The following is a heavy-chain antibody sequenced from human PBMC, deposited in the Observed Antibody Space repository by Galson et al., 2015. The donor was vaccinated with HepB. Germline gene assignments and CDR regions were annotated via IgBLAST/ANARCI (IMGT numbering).Heavy chain of an antibody. CDR1: GGTFSRYA. Sequence: SVKVSCKASGGTFSRYAISWVRQAPGQGLEWMGGIIPMFGRANYAQKFQGRVTITADESTSTAYMELSGLRSEDTAVYYCAREGYAETDVVTPFDYWGQGTLVTVSS. D-gene: IGHD5-18*01. V-gene: IGHV1-69*13. CDR2: IIPMFGRA. J-gene: IGHJ4*02. CDR3: AREGYAETDVVTPFDY.